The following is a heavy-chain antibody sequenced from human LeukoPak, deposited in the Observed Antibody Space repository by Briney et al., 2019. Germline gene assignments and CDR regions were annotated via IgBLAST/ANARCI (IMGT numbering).Heavy chain of an antibody. Sequence: GGSLTLSCAASGFIFKDFGMSWVRQAPGRGLECVSGMNWYGGSIGYIHSVKGRFTISRDNVKNSLYLQMNSLRAEDTALYFCARDGGYCSSTDCYTFDYWGQGILVTVSS. D-gene: IGHD2-21*02. CDR3: ARDGGYCSSTDCYTFDY. CDR2: MNWYGGSI. V-gene: IGHV3-20*04. J-gene: IGHJ4*02. CDR1: GFIFKDFG.